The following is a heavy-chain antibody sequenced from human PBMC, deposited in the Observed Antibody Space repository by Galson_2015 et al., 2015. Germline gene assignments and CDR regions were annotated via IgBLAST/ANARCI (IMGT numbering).Heavy chain of an antibody. CDR3: ARDFNGYPYFDY. V-gene: IGHV6-1*01. Sequence: CAISGDGVSSHSAAWNWIRQSPSRGLEWLGRTFYRSKWYNDYAVSVKNRITINPDTSKNQFSLQLNSVTPEDTAVYYCARDFNGYPYFDYWGQGTLVTVSS. J-gene: IGHJ4*02. CDR1: GDGVSSHSAA. CDR2: TFYRSKWYN. D-gene: IGHD5-24*01.